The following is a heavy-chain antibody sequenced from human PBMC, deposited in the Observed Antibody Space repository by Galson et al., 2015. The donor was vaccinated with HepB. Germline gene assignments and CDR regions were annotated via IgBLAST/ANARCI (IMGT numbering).Heavy chain of an antibody. J-gene: IGHJ3*02. V-gene: IGHV3-11*01. CDR2: ISGSGETI. CDR1: GFTFSDYY. CDR3: ARGTLVRDLGSWGMDGDAFDI. D-gene: IGHD3-10*01. Sequence: LRLSCAASGFTFSDYYINWIRQAPGKGLEWVSYISGSGETIYYADSVKGRFTISRDNAKNSLSLEINSLRAEDTAVYYCARGTLVRDLGSWGMDGDAFDIWGQGTTVTVSS.